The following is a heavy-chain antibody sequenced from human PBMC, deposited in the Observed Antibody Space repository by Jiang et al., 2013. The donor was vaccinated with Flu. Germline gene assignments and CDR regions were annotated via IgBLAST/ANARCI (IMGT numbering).Heavy chain of an antibody. D-gene: IGHD3-22*01. V-gene: IGHV4-39*07. J-gene: IGHJ3*02. Sequence: GPGLVKPSETLSLTCTVSGGSISSSSYYWGWIRQPPGKGLEWIGSIYYSGSTYYNPSLKSRVTISVDTSKNQFSLKLSSVTAADTAVYYCASPKDSSGYTAFDIWGPRDNGHRLF. CDR2: IYYSGST. CDR3: ASPKDSSGYTAFDI. CDR1: GGSISSSSYY.